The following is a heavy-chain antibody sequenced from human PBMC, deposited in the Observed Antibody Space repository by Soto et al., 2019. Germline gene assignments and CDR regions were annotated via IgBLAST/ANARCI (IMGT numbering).Heavy chain of an antibody. CDR1: GGSIGNGGYY. D-gene: IGHD5-18*01. CDR3: ARDPVTVDTAL. V-gene: IGHV4-31*03. Sequence: SETLSLTCTVSGGSIGNGGYYWILIRQHPGKGLEWIGHIYYIGNTDYNPSLKSRLTISVDTSKNQFSLNLRSVTAADTAVYYCARDPVTVDTALWGQGTLVTVAS. CDR2: IYYIGNT. J-gene: IGHJ4*02.